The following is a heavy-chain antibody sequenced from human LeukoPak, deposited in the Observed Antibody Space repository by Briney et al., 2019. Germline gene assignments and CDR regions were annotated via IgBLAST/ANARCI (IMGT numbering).Heavy chain of an antibody. CDR2: IYYSGST. J-gene: IGHJ4*02. CDR3: ASHVWFGELCHFDY. Sequence: SETPSLTCTVSGGSISSSSYYWGWVRQPPGKGLEWIGSIYYSGSTYYNPSLKSRVTISVDTSNNQFSLRLSSVTAADTAVYYCASHVWFGELCHFDYWGQGTLVTVSS. D-gene: IGHD3-10*01. CDR1: GGSISSSSYY. V-gene: IGHV4-39*01.